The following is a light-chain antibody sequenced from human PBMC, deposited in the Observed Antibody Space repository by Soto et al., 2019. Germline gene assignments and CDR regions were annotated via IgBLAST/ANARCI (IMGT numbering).Light chain of an antibody. Sequence: QSALTQPRSVSGSPGQSVTISCTGTSSDVGGYNYVSWYQQHPGKAPKLMIYDVSKRPSGVPDRFSGSKSGNTASLTISGLQAEDEADYYCCSYAGSYTFEVFGGGT. CDR2: DVS. J-gene: IGLJ3*02. V-gene: IGLV2-11*01. CDR3: CSYAGSYTFEV. CDR1: SSDVGGYNY.